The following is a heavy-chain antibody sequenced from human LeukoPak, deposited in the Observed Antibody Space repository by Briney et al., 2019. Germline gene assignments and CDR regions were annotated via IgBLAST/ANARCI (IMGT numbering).Heavy chain of an antibody. D-gene: IGHD2-15*01. CDR3: AKDSSSDYFDY. V-gene: IGHV3-23*01. J-gene: IGHJ4*02. CDR2: ISGSGGST. Sequence: GGSLRLSCAASGFTFSDYYMSLLRQAPGKWLEWDSAISGSGGSTYYADSVKGRFTISRDNSKNTLYLQMNSLRAEDAAVYYCAKDSSSDYFDYWGQGTLVTVSS. CDR1: GFTFSDYY.